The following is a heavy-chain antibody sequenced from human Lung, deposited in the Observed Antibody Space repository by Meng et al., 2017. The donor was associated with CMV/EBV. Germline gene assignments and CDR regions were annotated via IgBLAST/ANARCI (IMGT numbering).Heavy chain of an antibody. D-gene: IGHD3-9*01. J-gene: IGHJ3*02. CDR2: IKQDGSEK. CDR3: ARDRYFDWLGDAFDI. Sequence: GGSLRLXCAASGFTFSSYWMSWVRQAPGKGLEWVANIKQDGSEKYYVDSVKGRFTISRDNAKNSPYLQMNSLRAEDTVVYYCARDRYFDWLGDAFDIWGQGTMVTVSS. V-gene: IGHV3-7*01. CDR1: GFTFSSYW.